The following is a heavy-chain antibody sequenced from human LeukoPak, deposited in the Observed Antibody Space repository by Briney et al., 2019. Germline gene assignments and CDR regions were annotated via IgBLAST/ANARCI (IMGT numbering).Heavy chain of an antibody. CDR2: ISGSGGST. V-gene: IGHV3-23*01. J-gene: IGHJ3*02. Sequence: GGSLRLSCAASGFTFSSYAMSWVRQAPGKGLEWVSAISGSGGSTYYADPVKGRFTISRDNSKNTLYLQMNSLRAEDTAVYYCAKSLFGGYSGYAFDIWGQGTMVTVSS. CDR3: AKSLFGGYSGYAFDI. D-gene: IGHD5-12*01. CDR1: GFTFSSYA.